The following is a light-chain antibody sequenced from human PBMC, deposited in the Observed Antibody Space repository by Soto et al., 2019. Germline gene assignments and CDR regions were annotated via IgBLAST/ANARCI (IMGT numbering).Light chain of an antibody. V-gene: IGLV2-14*01. Sequence: QSALTQPASVSGSLGQSITIPCTGTYSDIGAYTYVSWYQQHPVRAPTGLIYEASNRLLGVSDRFSGSKSANTAFLSVAGLLPEDEADYSCSSYTSTDSFMSFGGGTKLTVL. CDR1: YSDIGAYTY. CDR2: EAS. CDR3: SSYTSTDSFMS. J-gene: IGLJ2*01.